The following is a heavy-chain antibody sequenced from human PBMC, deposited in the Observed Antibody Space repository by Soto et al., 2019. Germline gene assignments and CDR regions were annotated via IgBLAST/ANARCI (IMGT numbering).Heavy chain of an antibody. V-gene: IGHV4-30-2*03. CDR1: GGSISSGGYS. J-gene: IGHJ5*02. D-gene: IGHD3-10*01. CDR3: ARRVTRVRGVIARVNWFDP. Sequence: SETLSLTCAVSGGSISSGGYSWSWIRQPPGKGLEWIGYIYHSVSTYYNPSLKSRVTISVDTSKNQFSLKLSSVTAADTTVYYCARRVTRVRGVIARVNWFDPCGKGTLGTVSS. CDR2: IYHSVST.